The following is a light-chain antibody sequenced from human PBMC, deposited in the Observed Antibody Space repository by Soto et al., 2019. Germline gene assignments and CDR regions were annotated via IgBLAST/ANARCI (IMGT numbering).Light chain of an antibody. CDR3: SSYTSSSTVV. Sequence: QSALTQPASVSGSPGQSITISCTGTSSDVGGYNYVSWYQQHPCKAPKLMIYEDSKRRSGVSNRFSGYKSGNTASLTNSGLQAEDEGDYYCSSYTSSSTVVFGGGTKVTVL. CDR1: SSDVGGYNY. CDR2: EDS. J-gene: IGLJ2*01. V-gene: IGLV2-14*01.